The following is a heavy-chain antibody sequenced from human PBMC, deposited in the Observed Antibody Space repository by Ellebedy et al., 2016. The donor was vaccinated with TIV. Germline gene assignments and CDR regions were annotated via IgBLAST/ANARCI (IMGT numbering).Heavy chain of an antibody. J-gene: IGHJ3*01. CDR3: AKHRANRSPYASDV. CDR2: ISDTGGST. V-gene: IGHV3-23*01. CDR1: GFTFSNYA. Sequence: GGSLRLXCVASGFTFSNYAITWVRQAPGKGLEWVSGISDTGGSTWYADSVMGRFTISRDNSKNTLYLQMNTLRGEDTAIYYCAKHRANRSPYASDVWGQGTMVTVSS. D-gene: IGHD1-14*01.